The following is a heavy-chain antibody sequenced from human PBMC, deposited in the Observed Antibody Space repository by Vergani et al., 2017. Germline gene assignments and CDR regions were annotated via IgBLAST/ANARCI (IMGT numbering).Heavy chain of an antibody. Sequence: EVQLLESGGGLVQPGGSLRLSCAASGFTFSSYAMSWVRQAPGKGLEWVSALSGSGGSTYYADSVKGRFTISRDNSKNTLYLQMNSLRAEDTAVYYCAKTLQMGSYLGMVDYWGQGTLVTVSS. CDR1: GFTFSSYA. J-gene: IGHJ4*02. V-gene: IGHV3-23*01. D-gene: IGHD1-26*01. CDR2: LSGSGGST. CDR3: AKTLQMGSYLGMVDY.